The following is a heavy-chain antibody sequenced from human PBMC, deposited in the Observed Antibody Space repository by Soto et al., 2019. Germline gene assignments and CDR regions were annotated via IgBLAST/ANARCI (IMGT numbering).Heavy chain of an antibody. J-gene: IGHJ4*02. CDR1: GGSISSGGYS. CDR3: ARVGDYVDY. V-gene: IGHV4-30-2*01. Sequence: SETLSLTCAVSGGSISSGGYSWSWIRQPPGKGLEWIGYIYHSGSTYYNPSLKSRVTISVDRSKNQFSLKLSSVTAADTAVYYCARVGDYVDYWGQGTLVTVS. CDR2: IYHSGST. D-gene: IGHD2-15*01.